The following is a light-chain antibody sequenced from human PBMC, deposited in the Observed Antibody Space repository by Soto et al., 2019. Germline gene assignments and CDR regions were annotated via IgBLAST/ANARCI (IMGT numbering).Light chain of an antibody. CDR3: QQYNTYWT. J-gene: IGKJ1*01. V-gene: IGKV1-5*01. Sequence: DIQMTQSPSTLSASVGDRVTLTCRASQSISSWLAWYQQKPGKAPKVLIYDVSNLETGVPSRFSGSGSGTEFTLTISSLQPDDFATYYCQQYNTYWTFGQGTKVDIK. CDR1: QSISSW. CDR2: DVS.